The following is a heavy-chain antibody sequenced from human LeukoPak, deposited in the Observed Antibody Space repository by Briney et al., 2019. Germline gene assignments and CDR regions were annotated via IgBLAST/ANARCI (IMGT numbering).Heavy chain of an antibody. V-gene: IGHV3-48*03. CDR1: GFTFSSYE. J-gene: IGHJ6*03. CDR3: AKVVGSGYYSIYYMDV. CDR2: ISSSGSTI. D-gene: IGHD3-22*01. Sequence: GGSLRLSCAASGFTFSSYEMNWVRQAPGKGLEWVSYISSSGSTIYYADSVKGRFTISRDNSKNTLYLQMNSLRAEDTAVYYCAKVVGSGYYSIYYMDVWGKGTTVTVSS.